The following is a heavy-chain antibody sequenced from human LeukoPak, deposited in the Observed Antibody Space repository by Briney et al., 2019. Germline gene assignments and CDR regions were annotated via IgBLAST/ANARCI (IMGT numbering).Heavy chain of an antibody. D-gene: IGHD6-6*01. CDR3: ARAVIIARQLDY. CDR1: GGSISSYY. Sequence: SETLSLTCTVSGGSISSYYWSWIRQPPGKGLEWIGYIYYSGSTNYNPSLKSRVTISVDTSKNQFSLKLSSVTAADTAVYYCARAVIIARQLDYWGQGTLVTVSS. V-gene: IGHV4-59*01. J-gene: IGHJ4*02. CDR2: IYYSGST.